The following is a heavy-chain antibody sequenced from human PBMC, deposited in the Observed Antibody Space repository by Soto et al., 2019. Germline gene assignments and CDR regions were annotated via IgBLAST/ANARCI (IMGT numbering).Heavy chain of an antibody. D-gene: IGHD3-3*01. J-gene: IGHJ3*02. Sequence: SGFTFSSYAMSWVRQAPGKGLEWVSAISGSGGSTYYADSVKGRFTISRDNSKNTLYLQMNSLRAEDTAVYYCAKLAGITIFGVVIESGAFDIWGQGTMVTVSS. CDR3: AKLAGITIFGVVIESGAFDI. V-gene: IGHV3-23*01. CDR2: ISGSGGST. CDR1: GFTFSSYA.